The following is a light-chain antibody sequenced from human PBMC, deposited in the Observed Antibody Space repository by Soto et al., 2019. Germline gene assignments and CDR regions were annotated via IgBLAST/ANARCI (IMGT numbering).Light chain of an antibody. V-gene: IGLV1-44*01. J-gene: IGLJ2*01. Sequence: QSVLTQPPSVSATPGQGVTLSCSGGDSNIGSTAVNWYQQVPGTAPKLLIYSSNQRPSGVPDRISGSKSGTSASLAISGLQSEDEAVYYCAAWDDDLHVWLFGGGTKLTVL. CDR3: AAWDDDLHVWL. CDR2: SSN. CDR1: DSNIGSTA.